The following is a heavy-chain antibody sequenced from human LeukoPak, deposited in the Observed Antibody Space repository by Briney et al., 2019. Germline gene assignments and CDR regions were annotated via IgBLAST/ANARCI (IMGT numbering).Heavy chain of an antibody. J-gene: IGHJ4*02. Sequence: PGGSLRLSCAASGFTFSDYYMSWIRQAPGKGLEWVSYISSSGSTIYYADSVKGRFTFSRDNAKNTLYLQMDSLRAEDTAVYYCAKERSALIVVVPAFDYWGQGTLVTVSS. V-gene: IGHV3-11*04. CDR3: AKERSALIVVVPAFDY. CDR2: ISSSGSTI. CDR1: GFTFSDYY. D-gene: IGHD2-2*01.